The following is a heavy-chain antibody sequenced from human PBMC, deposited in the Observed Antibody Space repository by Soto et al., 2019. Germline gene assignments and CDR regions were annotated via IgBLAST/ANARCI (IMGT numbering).Heavy chain of an antibody. J-gene: IGHJ5*02. Sequence: EVQLVESGGGLVQPGRSLTLSCAASGFTFDDYAMHWVRQAPGKGLEWVSGISWNSGSIGYADSVQGRFTISRDNAKNSLYLQMNSLRAEDTAFYYCAKGRDSSSSSWFDPWGQGTPVTVSS. D-gene: IGHD6-6*01. V-gene: IGHV3-9*01. CDR2: ISWNSGSI. CDR1: GFTFDDYA. CDR3: AKGRDSSSSSWFDP.